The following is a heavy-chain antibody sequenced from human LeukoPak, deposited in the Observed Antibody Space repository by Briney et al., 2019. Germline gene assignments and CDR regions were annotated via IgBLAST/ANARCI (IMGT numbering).Heavy chain of an antibody. D-gene: IGHD6-19*01. CDR3: ATGVRTEAVAGVGDY. V-gene: IGHV3-23*01. CDR2: ISGSGDNT. J-gene: IGHJ4*02. Sequence: GGSLRLSCAASGFIFNSYAMSWVRQAPGKGLEWVSGISGSGDNTYYADSVEGRFTISRDNSKNTLYLQLSSLRAEDTAVYYCATGVRTEAVAGVGDYWGQGTLVTVSS. CDR1: GFIFNSYA.